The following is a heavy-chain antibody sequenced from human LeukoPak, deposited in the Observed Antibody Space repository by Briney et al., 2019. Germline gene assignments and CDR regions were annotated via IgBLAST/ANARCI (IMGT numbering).Heavy chain of an antibody. Sequence: GGSLRLSCAASGFTFSSYAMSWVRQPPGKGLEWVSSISSSSYIYYADSVKGRFTISRDNAKNSLYLQMNSLRAEDTAVYYCARGSSSSGFDPWGQGTLVTVSS. CDR3: ARGSSSSGFDP. V-gene: IGHV3-21*01. CDR1: GFTFSSYA. D-gene: IGHD6-6*01. CDR2: ISSSSYI. J-gene: IGHJ5*02.